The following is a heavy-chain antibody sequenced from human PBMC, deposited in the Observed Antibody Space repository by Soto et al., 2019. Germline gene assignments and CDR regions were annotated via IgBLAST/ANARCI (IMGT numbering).Heavy chain of an antibody. Sequence: PGGSLRLSCAASGFTFSTYTMHWVRQAPGKGLEWVTIISYDGSNKYYADSVKGRFTISRDNSKNTLYLQMNSLRAEDTAVYYCARGGSWTTVVTAFDYWGQGTLVTVPQ. CDR3: ARGGSWTTVVTAFDY. J-gene: IGHJ4*02. V-gene: IGHV3-30-3*01. CDR2: ISYDGSNK. D-gene: IGHD4-17*01. CDR1: GFTFSTYT.